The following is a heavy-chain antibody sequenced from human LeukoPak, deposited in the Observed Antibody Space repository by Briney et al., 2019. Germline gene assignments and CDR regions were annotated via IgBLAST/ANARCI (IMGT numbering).Heavy chain of an antibody. V-gene: IGHV4-34*01. CDR3: ARALAAAVIN. J-gene: IGHJ1*01. CDR2: ITHRGST. CDR1: GGSFSGHF. D-gene: IGHD6-13*01. Sequence: SETLSLTCGVFGGSFSGHFYSWIRQSPGKGLEWIGEITHRGSTNYNPSLKSRAALSVDTPKNQFSLKRTSLTAAALGVYYCARALAAAVINWGQGTVVSVSS.